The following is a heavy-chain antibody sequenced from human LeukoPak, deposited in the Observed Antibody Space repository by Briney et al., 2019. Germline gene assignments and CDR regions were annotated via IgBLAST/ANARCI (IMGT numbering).Heavy chain of an antibody. V-gene: IGHV3-9*01. D-gene: IGHD6-13*01. CDR1: GFTFDDYA. J-gene: IGHJ5*02. CDR3: AKEAAAGTT. CDR2: ISWNSGSI. Sequence: GGSLRLSCAASGFTFDDYAMHWVRQAPGKGLEWVSGISWNSGSIGYADSVKGRLTISRDNAKNSLYLQMNSLRAGDTALYYCAKEAAAGTTWGQGTLVTVSS.